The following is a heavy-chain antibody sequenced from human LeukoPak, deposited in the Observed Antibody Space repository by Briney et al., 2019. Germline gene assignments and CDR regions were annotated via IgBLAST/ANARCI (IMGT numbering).Heavy chain of an antibody. Sequence: SETLSLTCSVSGGSFISYYWGWIRQPAGKGLEWIGRIYSSGRTNYNPSLKSRVTMSIDTPKKQFSLKLSSVTAADTAVYYCARGLVATIRLDPWGQGTLVTVSS. CDR1: GGSFISYY. D-gene: IGHD5-12*01. V-gene: IGHV4-4*07. CDR3: ARGLVATIRLDP. J-gene: IGHJ5*02. CDR2: IYSSGRT.